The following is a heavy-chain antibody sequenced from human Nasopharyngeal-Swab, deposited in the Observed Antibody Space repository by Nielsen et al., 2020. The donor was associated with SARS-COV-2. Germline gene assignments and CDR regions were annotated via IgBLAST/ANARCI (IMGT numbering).Heavy chain of an antibody. D-gene: IGHD2-2*01. CDR3: ARIEDCSSTSCYDYFDY. J-gene: IGHJ4*02. CDR2: INHSGST. V-gene: IGHV4-34*01. Sequence: RQAPGKGLERIGEINHSGSTNYNPSLKSRVTISVDTSKNQFSLKLSSVTAADTAVYYCARIEDCSSTSCYDYFDYWGQGTLVTVSS.